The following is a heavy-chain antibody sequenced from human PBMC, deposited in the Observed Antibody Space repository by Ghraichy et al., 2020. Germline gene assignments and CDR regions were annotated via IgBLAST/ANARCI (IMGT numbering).Heavy chain of an antibody. CDR1: GGTFSSYA. J-gene: IGHJ6*02. CDR2: IIPIFGTA. CDR3: ARDFPSLGTTVAHYYGMDV. D-gene: IGHD4-23*01. V-gene: IGHV1-69*13. Sequence: SVKVSCKASGGTFSSYAISWVRQAPGQGLEWMGGIIPIFGTANYAQKFQGRVTITADESTSTAYMELSSLRSEDTAVYYCARDFPSLGTTVAHYYGMDVWGQGTTVTVSS.